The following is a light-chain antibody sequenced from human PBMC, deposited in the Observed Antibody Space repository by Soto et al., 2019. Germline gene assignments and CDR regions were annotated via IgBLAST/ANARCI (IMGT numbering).Light chain of an antibody. CDR2: EVN. J-gene: IGLJ1*01. Sequence: QSALTQPASVSGSPGQSITISCTGTSSDVGAYNYVSWYQQHPGKAPKLMIYEVNNRPSGVPDRISGSKSGTSASLAISGLQSEDEADYYCAAWDDSLNGYVFGTGTKLTVL. V-gene: IGLV2-14*01. CDR1: SSDVGAYNY. CDR3: AAWDDSLNGYV.